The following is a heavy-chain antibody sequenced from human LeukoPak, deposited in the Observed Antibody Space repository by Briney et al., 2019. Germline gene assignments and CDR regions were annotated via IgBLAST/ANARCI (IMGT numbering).Heavy chain of an antibody. V-gene: IGHV4-61*01. D-gene: IGHD1-26*01. CDR2: IYYSGST. CDR1: GVSVSSGSYY. J-gene: IGHJ4*02. Sequence: ASETLSLTCTVSGVSVSSGSYYWSWIRQPPGKGLEWIGYIYYSGSTNYNPSLKSRVTISIDTSKNQFSLKLSSVTAADTAVYYCARDRVRGSSNPYFDYWGQGTLVTVSS. CDR3: ARDRVRGSSNPYFDY.